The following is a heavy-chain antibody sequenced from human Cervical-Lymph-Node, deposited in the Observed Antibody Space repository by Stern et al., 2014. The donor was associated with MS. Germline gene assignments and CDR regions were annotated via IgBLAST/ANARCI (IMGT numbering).Heavy chain of an antibody. V-gene: IGHV1-24*01. CDR3: ATHRGRVTYYYGLDV. CDR1: GYTLTEMS. J-gene: IGHJ6*02. CDR2: YDPQHGET. D-gene: IGHD2-21*02. Sequence: VQLVQSGAEVKKPGASVKVSCKVSGYTLTEMSMHWVRQAPGKGLEWMGGYDPQHGETVYAQKIQGRVTMAEDRSTDTAYMELTSLRSDDTAVYYRATHRGRVTYYYGLDVWGQGTTVTVSS.